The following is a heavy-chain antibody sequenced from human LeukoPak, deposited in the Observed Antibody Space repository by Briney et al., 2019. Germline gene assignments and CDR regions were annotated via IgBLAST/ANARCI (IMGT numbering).Heavy chain of an antibody. J-gene: IGHJ4*02. CDR1: GFTFSSYS. V-gene: IGHV3-21*01. Sequence: GGSLRLSCAASGFTFSSYSMNWVRQAPGKGLEWVSSINSSSSYIYYADSVKGRFTISRDNAKNSLYLQMNSLRAEDTAVYYCATDFAEYGGNSAFDYWGQGTLVTVSS. CDR3: ATDFAEYGGNSAFDY. CDR2: INSSSSYI. D-gene: IGHD4-23*01.